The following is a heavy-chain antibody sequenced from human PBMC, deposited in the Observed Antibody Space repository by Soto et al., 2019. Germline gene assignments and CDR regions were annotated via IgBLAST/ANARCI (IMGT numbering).Heavy chain of an antibody. CDR1: GFTFSSYA. Sequence: PGGSLRLSCAASGFTFSSYAMSWVRQAPGKGLEWVSAISGSGGSTYYADSVKGRFTISRDNSKNTLYLQMNSLRAEDTAVYYCAALIDPNPDAFDIWGQGTMVTVSS. V-gene: IGHV3-23*01. CDR3: AALIDPNPDAFDI. CDR2: ISGSGGST. D-gene: IGHD3-16*01. J-gene: IGHJ3*02.